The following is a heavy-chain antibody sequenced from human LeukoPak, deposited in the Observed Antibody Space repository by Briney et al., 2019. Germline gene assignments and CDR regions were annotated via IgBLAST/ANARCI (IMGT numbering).Heavy chain of an antibody. CDR1: GGSFSGYY. J-gene: IGHJ4*02. V-gene: IGHV4-34*01. Sequence: SGTLSPTCAVYGGSFSGYYWSWIRQPPGKGLEWIGEINHSGSTNYNPSLKSRVTISVDTSKNQFSLKLSSVTAADTAVYYCARGVGATFGNWGQGTLVTVSS. D-gene: IGHD1-26*01. CDR3: ARGVGATFGN. CDR2: INHSGST.